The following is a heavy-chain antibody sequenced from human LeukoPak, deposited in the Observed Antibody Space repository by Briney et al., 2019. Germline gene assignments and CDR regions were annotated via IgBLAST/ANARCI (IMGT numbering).Heavy chain of an antibody. CDR3: VKDEGGVQLAY. V-gene: IGHV3-23*01. J-gene: IGHJ4*02. CDR1: GFTFSSYS. D-gene: IGHD1-1*01. CDR2: ISGSGDST. Sequence: WGSLRLSWAASGFTFSSYSMNWVRQAPGKGLEWGSAISGSGDSTYYADSVKGRFTISRDNSKNTLYLQMNSLRADDTAVYYCVKDEGGVQLAYWGQGTLVTVSS.